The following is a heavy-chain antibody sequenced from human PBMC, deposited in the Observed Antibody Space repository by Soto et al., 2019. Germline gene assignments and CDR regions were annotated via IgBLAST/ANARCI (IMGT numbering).Heavy chain of an antibody. J-gene: IGHJ3*02. CDR2: INPNSGGT. Sequence: PGASVKVSCKASGYTFTGYYMHWVRQAPGQGLEWMGWINPNSGGTNYAQKFQGRVTMTRDTSISTAYMELSRLRSDDTAVYYCASEAAAGRVARYAFDIWGQGTMVTVSS. CDR1: GYTFTGYY. V-gene: IGHV1-2*02. CDR3: ASEAAAGRVARYAFDI. D-gene: IGHD6-13*01.